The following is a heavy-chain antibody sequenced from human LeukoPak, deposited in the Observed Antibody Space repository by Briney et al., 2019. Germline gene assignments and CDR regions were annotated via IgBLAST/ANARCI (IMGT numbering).Heavy chain of an antibody. CDR1: GGTFSSYA. CDR3: ARDLKMGYSSGRYSWGTGSSNDY. V-gene: IGHV1-69*13. Sequence: SVKVSCKASGGTFSSYAVSWVRQAPGQGLEWMGGIIPIFGSANYAQKFQGRITITADESTSTAYMELSSLRSEDTAVYYCARDLKMGYSSGRYSWGTGSSNDYWGQGTLVTVSS. D-gene: IGHD6-19*01. CDR2: IIPIFGSA. J-gene: IGHJ4*02.